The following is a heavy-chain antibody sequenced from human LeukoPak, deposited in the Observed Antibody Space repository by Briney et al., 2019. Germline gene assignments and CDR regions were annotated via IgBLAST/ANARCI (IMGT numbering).Heavy chain of an antibody. V-gene: IGHV3-30*01. CDR2: ISYDGSNK. CDR1: GFTFSSYA. CDR3: ASVRAVAGTLYY. J-gene: IGHJ4*02. Sequence: GRSLRLSCAASGFTFSSYAMHWVRQAPGKGLEWVAVISYDGSNKYYADSVKGRFTISRDNSKNMLYLQMNSLRAEDTAVYYCASVRAVAGTLYYWGQGTLVTVSS. D-gene: IGHD6-19*01.